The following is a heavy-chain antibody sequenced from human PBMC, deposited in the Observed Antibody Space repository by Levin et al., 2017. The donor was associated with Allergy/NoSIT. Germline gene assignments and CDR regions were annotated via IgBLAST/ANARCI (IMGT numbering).Heavy chain of an antibody. CDR3: ATLVGGSFLHWFDP. V-gene: IGHV1-24*01. CDR2: FDPENGDI. Sequence: ASVKVSCKISGNPHTELSKHWVRQAPGRGLEWMGGFDPENGDIIYAEKFQGRFTMTEDPSTDTGYMELRSLTFEDTAVYYCATLVGGSFLHWFDPWGQGTLVTVSS. D-gene: IGHD1-26*01. J-gene: IGHJ5*02. CDR1: GNPHTELS.